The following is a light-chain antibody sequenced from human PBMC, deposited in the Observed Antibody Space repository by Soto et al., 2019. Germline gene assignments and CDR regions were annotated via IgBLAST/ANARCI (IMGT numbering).Light chain of an antibody. Sequence: EIVLTQSPGTLSLSPGERATLSCRASQSVRSSHLAWYQQKPGQAPRLLIYGASSRATGIPDRFSGSGSGTDLTLTISRLEPEDFAVYYCQQYSSSPPTFGGGTKVEIK. CDR1: QSVRSSH. CDR2: GAS. V-gene: IGKV3-20*01. J-gene: IGKJ4*01. CDR3: QQYSSSPPT.